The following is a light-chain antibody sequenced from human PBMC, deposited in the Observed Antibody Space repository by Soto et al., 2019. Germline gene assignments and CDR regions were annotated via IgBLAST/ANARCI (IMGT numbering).Light chain of an antibody. CDR3: QQYFSIPMFT. V-gene: IGKV4-1*01. CDR2: WAS. CDR1: QSALFSASNKNY. J-gene: IGKJ2*01. Sequence: DVALTQSPDSLTMSLGETATITCRTSQSALFSASNKNYIAWYQRRPGQPLRLLFYWASTRASGVPERFTGSGSGTDFTLTISSLQPDDAAIYYCQQYFSIPMFTFAQGTKLQI.